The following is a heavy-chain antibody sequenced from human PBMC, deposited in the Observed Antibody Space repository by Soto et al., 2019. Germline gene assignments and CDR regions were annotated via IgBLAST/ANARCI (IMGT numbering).Heavy chain of an antibody. CDR2: ISGSGGST. Sequence: EVQLMESGGGLAQPGGSLRLSCAASGFTFSNYAMSWVRQAPGKGLEWVSAISGSGGSTYYADSVKGRFTISRDNSKNTLYLQMNSLRAEDTAIYYCAKVGTRFVPNSAFDYWGQGTLVTVSS. V-gene: IGHV3-23*01. CDR3: AKVGTRFVPNSAFDY. J-gene: IGHJ4*02. CDR1: GFTFSNYA. D-gene: IGHD3-10*01.